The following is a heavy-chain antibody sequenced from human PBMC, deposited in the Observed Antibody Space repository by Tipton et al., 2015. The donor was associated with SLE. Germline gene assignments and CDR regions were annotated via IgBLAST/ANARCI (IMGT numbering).Heavy chain of an antibody. CDR1: GGSISSGSYY. Sequence: TLSLTCTVSGGSISSGSYYWSWIRQPAGKGLEWIGRIYPSGSTNYNPSLKSRVTISVDTSKNQFSLKLSSVTAADSAVYYCARGLNKGNPFFGYWGQGTLVTVSS. V-gene: IGHV4-61*02. CDR2: IYPSGST. J-gene: IGHJ4*02. D-gene: IGHD2/OR15-2a*01. CDR3: ARGLNKGNPFFGY.